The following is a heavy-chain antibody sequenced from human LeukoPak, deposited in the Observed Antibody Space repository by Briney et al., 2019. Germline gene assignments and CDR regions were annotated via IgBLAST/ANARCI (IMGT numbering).Heavy chain of an antibody. CDR2: INSDGRIT. V-gene: IGHV3-74*01. D-gene: IGHD3-10*02. CDR3: GSPRTFSGRNVLDM. CDR1: GFTFSTYW. Sequence: GGSLRLSCAAAGFTFSTYWMHWVRQVPGKGLVWVSRINSDGRITGYADSVKGRFTISRDNAKNTLYLQVNSLRVEDTAVYYCGSPRTFSGRNVLDMWGQGTMVTVSS. J-gene: IGHJ3*02.